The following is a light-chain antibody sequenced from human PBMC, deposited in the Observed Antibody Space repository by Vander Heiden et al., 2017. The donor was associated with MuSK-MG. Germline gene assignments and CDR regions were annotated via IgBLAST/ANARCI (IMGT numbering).Light chain of an antibody. CDR2: DAS. V-gene: IGKV1-5*01. CDR1: QSISSW. Sequence: GDRVTITCRASQSISSWLAWYQQKPGKAPKLLIYDASSLESGVPSRFSGSGSGTEFTLTISSLQPDDFATYYCQQDNSSPITFGHGTKVDIK. CDR3: QQDNSSPIT. J-gene: IGKJ3*01.